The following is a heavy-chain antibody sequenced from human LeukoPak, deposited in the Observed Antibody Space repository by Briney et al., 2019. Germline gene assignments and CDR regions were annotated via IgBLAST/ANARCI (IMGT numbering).Heavy chain of an antibody. Sequence: SETLSLTCTVSGGSISSYYWSWIRQPAGKGLEWIGRIYTSGSTNYNPSLKSRVTMSVDTSKNQFSLKLSSVTAADTAVYYFARAHLSTMVRGVIGWFDPWGQGTLVTVSS. D-gene: IGHD3-10*01. J-gene: IGHJ5*02. CDR2: IYTSGST. CDR1: GGSISSYY. V-gene: IGHV4-4*07. CDR3: ARAHLSTMVRGVIGWFDP.